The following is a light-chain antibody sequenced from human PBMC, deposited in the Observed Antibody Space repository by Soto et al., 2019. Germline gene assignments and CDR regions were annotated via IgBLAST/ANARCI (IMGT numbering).Light chain of an antibody. J-gene: IGKJ1*01. CDR1: QSVSSN. CDR3: QQYSNWPPGT. V-gene: IGKV3-15*01. CDR2: DAS. Sequence: DIVLTQSPGTLSLSPGERATLSCRASQSVSSNHLAWYQQKPGQAPRLLIYDASSRATGIPARFSGSGSGTEFTLTISSLQSEDFAVYYCQQYSNWPPGTFGQGTKV.